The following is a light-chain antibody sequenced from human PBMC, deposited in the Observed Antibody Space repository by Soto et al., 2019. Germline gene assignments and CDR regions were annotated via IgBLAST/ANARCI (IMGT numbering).Light chain of an antibody. J-gene: IGKJ1*01. V-gene: IGKV2-28*01. CDR1: QSLLHSNGYNY. Sequence: DIVMTQSPLSLPVTPGEPASISCRCSQSLLHSNGYNYLDWYLQKPGQSPQLLIYLGSNRASGVPDRFSGSGSGTDFTLKISRVEAEDFGVYYCMQALQTPTFGQGTKVEIK. CDR2: LGS. CDR3: MQALQTPT.